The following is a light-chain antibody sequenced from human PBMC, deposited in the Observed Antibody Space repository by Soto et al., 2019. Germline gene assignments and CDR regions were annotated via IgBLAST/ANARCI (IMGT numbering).Light chain of an antibody. J-gene: IGKJ3*01. CDR1: QSVGRGY. Sequence: EIVLTQSPGTLSFSPGATATFSCRASQSVGRGYLAWYPQKPGQAPRLLISGTSTRAAGIPDRFSGSGSGKDVTRTISRLEPEGFAVYYCQRYGNLPFAFGPGTKVDI. CDR3: QRYGNLPFA. V-gene: IGKV3-20*01. CDR2: GTS.